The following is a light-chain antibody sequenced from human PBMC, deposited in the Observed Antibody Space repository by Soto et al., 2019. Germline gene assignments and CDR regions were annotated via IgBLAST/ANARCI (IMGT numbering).Light chain of an antibody. V-gene: IGKV3-20*01. J-gene: IGKJ1*01. CDR1: QSVSSSY. CDR3: QQYGSSATWT. Sequence: IVLTQSPGTLSLSPGERATLSCRASQSVSSSYLAWYQQKTGQAPRLLIYGASSRATGIPDRFSGSGSGTDFTLTISRLEPEDFAVYYCQQYGSSATWTFGQGTKVDIK. CDR2: GAS.